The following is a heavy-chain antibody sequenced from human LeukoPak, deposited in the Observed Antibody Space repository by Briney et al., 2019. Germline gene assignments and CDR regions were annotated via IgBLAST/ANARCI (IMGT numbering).Heavy chain of an antibody. CDR1: GFTFSDYY. D-gene: IGHD3-16*02. J-gene: IGHJ4*02. CDR3: ARAYDYVWGSYRYPDY. Sequence: KSGGSLRLSRAASGFTFSDYYMSWIRQAPGKGLEWVSYISSSGSTIYYADSVKGRFTISRDNAKNSLYLQMNSLRAEDTVVYYCARAYDYVWGSYRYPDYWGQGTLVTVSS. CDR2: ISSSGSTI. V-gene: IGHV3-11*01.